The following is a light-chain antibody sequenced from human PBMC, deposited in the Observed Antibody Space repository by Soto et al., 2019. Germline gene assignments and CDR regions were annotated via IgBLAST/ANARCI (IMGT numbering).Light chain of an antibody. J-gene: IGKJ4*01. CDR3: QQYDNYPLT. CDR1: QSISSW. Sequence: DIQMTQSPSSLSASVGDRVTITCRASQSISSWLAWYQQKPGKAPKLLIFDAFSLESGVPSRFSGSRSGTEFTLTISSLQPDDYATYYCQQYDNYPLTFGGGTKVDIK. V-gene: IGKV1-5*01. CDR2: DAF.